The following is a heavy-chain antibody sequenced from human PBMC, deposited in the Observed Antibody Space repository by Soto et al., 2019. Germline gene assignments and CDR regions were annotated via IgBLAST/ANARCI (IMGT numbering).Heavy chain of an antibody. Sequence: ASVKVSCKASGYTFTGYAMHWVRQAPGQRLEWMGWINAGNGNTKYSQKFQGGVTITRDTSASTAYMDLSSLRSEDTAVYYCARAVAVPADFDFWGQGTLVTVSS. CDR3: ARAVAVPADFDF. J-gene: IGHJ4*02. CDR2: INAGNGNT. D-gene: IGHD6-19*01. CDR1: GYTFTGYA. V-gene: IGHV1-3*01.